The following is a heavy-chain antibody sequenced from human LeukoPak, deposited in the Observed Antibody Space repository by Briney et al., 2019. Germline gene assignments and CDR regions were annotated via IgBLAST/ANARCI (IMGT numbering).Heavy chain of an antibody. Sequence: SEALSLTCTVSGGSISSSSYYWGWIRQPPGKGLEWIGSIYYSGSTNYNPSLKSRVTISVDTSKNQFSLKLSSLTAADTAVYYCARVGSSWYFGAPQKYFFDYWGQGTLVTVSS. D-gene: IGHD6-13*01. CDR3: ARVGSSWYFGAPQKYFFDY. V-gene: IGHV4-39*01. CDR2: IYYSGST. CDR1: GGSISSSSYY. J-gene: IGHJ4*02.